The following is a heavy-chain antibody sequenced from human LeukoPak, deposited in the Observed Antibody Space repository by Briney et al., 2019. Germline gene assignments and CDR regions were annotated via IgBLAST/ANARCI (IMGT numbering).Heavy chain of an antibody. CDR2: ISGSGGET. J-gene: IGHJ5*02. CDR1: GFTFSRYA. D-gene: IGHD3-10*01. Sequence: PGGSLRLSRAGSGFTFSRYAMSWVRHVPGKGLEWVSAISGSGGETFSTDSVKGRFTIARDNSKNTLSLQMNNLRAEDTAVYYCAKDRFGSGGPNWFGPWGQGTLVTVSS. V-gene: IGHV3-23*01. CDR3: AKDRFGSGGPNWFGP.